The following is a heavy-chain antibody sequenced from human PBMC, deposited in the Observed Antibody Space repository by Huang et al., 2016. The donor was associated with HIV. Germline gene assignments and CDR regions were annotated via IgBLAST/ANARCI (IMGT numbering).Heavy chain of an antibody. CDR2: FDPEIGET. CDR3: ATGFDVFFDF. Sequence: QVQLVESRAEVKKPGASVKVSCKVSEYNLTELSIHWVRTPPGKGLEWIGGFDPEIGETINAQKFQGRVTMTEDTSTETAFMELSGLRPEDTAVYYCATGFDVFFDFWGQGTLVTVSS. D-gene: IGHD3-9*01. CDR1: EYNLTELS. J-gene: IGHJ4*02. V-gene: IGHV1-24*01.